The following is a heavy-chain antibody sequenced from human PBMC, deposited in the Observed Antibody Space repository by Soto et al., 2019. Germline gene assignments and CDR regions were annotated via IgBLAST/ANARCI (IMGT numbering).Heavy chain of an antibody. CDR2: IDRDGATT. D-gene: IGHD1-26*01. J-gene: IGHJ4*02. V-gene: IGHV3-74*01. CDR1: GFTLSNYW. CDR3: ARGGYSGSYYRLF. Sequence: PGGSLRLSCAASGFTLSNYWMNWVRQVPGKGLLWVSRIDRDGATTSYADSVKGRFTISRDNARNRLYLQMNSLRVEDTAVYYCARGGYSGSYYRLFWGQGALVTVSS.